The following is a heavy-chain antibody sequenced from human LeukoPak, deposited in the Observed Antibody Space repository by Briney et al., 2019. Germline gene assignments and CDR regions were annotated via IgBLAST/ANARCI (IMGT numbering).Heavy chain of an antibody. Sequence: SETLSLTCTVSGGSISSSSYNWGWIRQPPGKGLEWIGSIYYSGSTYYNPSLKSRVTISVDTSKNQFSLKLSSVTAADTAVYYCARGVTPRGIAVAGSTYFDYWGQGTLVTVSS. J-gene: IGHJ4*02. CDR3: ARGVTPRGIAVAGSTYFDY. V-gene: IGHV4-39*01. CDR2: IYYSGST. CDR1: GGSISSSSYN. D-gene: IGHD6-19*01.